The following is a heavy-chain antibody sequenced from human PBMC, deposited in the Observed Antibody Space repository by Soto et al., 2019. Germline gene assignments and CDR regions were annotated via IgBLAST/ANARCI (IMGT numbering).Heavy chain of an antibody. Sequence: EVQLLESGGGSIQPGGSLRLSCAASGFKFSTYAMTWVRQSPGRGLEWVSTISYGGGATYDDDSVKGRFTVSRDNSRNTLSLQMNSLRPEDKAVYYSAREGGGGGGLVWGLGLDVWGPGTTVT. CDR2: ISYGGGAT. J-gene: IGHJ6*02. V-gene: IGHV3-23*01. D-gene: IGHD2-8*01. CDR1: GFKFSTYA. CDR3: AREGGGGGGLVWGLGLDV.